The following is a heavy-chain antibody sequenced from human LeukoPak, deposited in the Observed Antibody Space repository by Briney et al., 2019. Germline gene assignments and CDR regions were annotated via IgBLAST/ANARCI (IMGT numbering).Heavy chain of an antibody. J-gene: IGHJ4*02. D-gene: IGHD6-6*01. Sequence: GGSLRLSCAASGFTFSSYAMSWVRQAPGKGLEWVSAISGSGGSTYYADSVKGRFTISRDNSKNTLYLQMNSLRAEDTAVYYCARALAARQEFDYWGQGTLVTVSS. V-gene: IGHV3-23*01. CDR3: ARALAARQEFDY. CDR1: GFTFSSYA. CDR2: ISGSGGST.